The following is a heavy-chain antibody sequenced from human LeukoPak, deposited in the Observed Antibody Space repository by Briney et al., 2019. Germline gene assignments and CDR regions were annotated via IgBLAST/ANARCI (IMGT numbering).Heavy chain of an antibody. V-gene: IGHV4-30-2*01. CDR1: GGSISSGGYS. CDR2: IYHSGST. CDR3: ARDNDHDAFDI. J-gene: IGHJ3*02. Sequence: SETLSLTCAVSGGSISSGGYSWSWIRQPPGKGLEWIGYIYHSGSTYYNPSLKSRVTISVDRSNNQFSLKLSSVTAADTAVYYCARDNDHDAFDIWGQGTMVTVSS.